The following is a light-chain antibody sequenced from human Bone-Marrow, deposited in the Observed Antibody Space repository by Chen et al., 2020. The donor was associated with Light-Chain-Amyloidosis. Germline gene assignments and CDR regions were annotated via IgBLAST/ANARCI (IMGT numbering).Light chain of an antibody. CDR2: DDS. J-gene: IGLJ3*02. Sequence: SYVLTQPSSVSVAPGQTSTCACGGNNIGSTSVHWYQQTPGQPPLLVVYDDSDRPSGIPERLSGSNSGNTATLTISRVEAGDEADYYCQVWDRSSDRPVFGGGTKLTVL. CDR1: NIGSTS. V-gene: IGLV3-21*02. CDR3: QVWDRSSDRPV.